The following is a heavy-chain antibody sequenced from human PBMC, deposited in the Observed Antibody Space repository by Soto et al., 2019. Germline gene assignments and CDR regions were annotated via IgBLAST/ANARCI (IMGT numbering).Heavy chain of an antibody. CDR3: ARVTFPYSNYEGRDGYTWFDP. D-gene: IGHD4-4*01. Sequence: QVQLQESGPGLVKPSQTLSLTCTVSGGSISSGGYYWSWIRQHPGKGLEWIGYIYYSGSTYYNPSLKRRVTISEDTSKNQFSLKLSSVTAADTAVYCGARVTFPYSNYEGRDGYTWFDPWGQGTLVPVSS. CDR2: IYYSGST. J-gene: IGHJ5*02. CDR1: GGSISSGGYY. V-gene: IGHV4-31*03.